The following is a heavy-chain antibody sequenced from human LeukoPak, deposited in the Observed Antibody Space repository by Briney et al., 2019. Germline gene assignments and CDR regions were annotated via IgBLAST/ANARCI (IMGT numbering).Heavy chain of an antibody. Sequence: SETLSLTXTVSGGSISSYYWSWIRQPPGKGLEWIGYIYYSGSTNYNPSLKSRVTISVDTSKNQFSLKLSSVTAADTAVYYCARVPTMMYDAFDIWGQGTMVTVSS. CDR2: IYYSGST. D-gene: IGHD3-22*01. V-gene: IGHV4-59*01. J-gene: IGHJ3*02. CDR1: GGSISSYY. CDR3: ARVPTMMYDAFDI.